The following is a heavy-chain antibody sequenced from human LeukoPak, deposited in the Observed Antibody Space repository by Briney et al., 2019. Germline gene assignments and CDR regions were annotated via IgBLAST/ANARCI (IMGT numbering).Heavy chain of an antibody. J-gene: IGHJ6*02. CDR2: INPSGGST. CDR3: ARSVIPLGMDV. Sequence: EASVKVCCKASGYTFTSYYMHWVRQAPGQGLEWMGIINPSGGSTSYAQKFQGRVTMTRDTSTSTVYMELSSLRSEDTAVYYCARSVIPLGMDVWGQGTTVTVSS. V-gene: IGHV1-46*01. D-gene: IGHD2-21*01. CDR1: GYTFTSYY.